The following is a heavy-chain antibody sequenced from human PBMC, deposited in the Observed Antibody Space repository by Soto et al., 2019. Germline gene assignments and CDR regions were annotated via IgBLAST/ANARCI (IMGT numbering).Heavy chain of an antibody. CDR1: GFTFSDYY. CDR3: ARGYSSRWSYNWFDP. V-gene: IGHV3-11*01. CDR2: ISSSGNAI. Sequence: PGGSLRLSCAASGFTFSDYYMSWIRQAPGKGLEWVSYISSSGNAIYSVDSVKGRFTISRDNAKNSLYLQMNSLRAEDTAIYYCARGYSSRWSYNWFDPWGQGTLVTV. J-gene: IGHJ5*02. D-gene: IGHD6-13*01.